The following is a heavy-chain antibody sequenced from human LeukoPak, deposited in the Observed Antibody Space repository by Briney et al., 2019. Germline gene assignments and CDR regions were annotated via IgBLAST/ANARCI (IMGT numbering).Heavy chain of an antibody. CDR2: ISTSSSYI. V-gene: IGHV3-21*04. CDR3: ARERVGATSLYFDY. CDR1: GFTFSSYN. J-gene: IGHJ4*02. D-gene: IGHD1-26*01. Sequence: GGSLRLSCAASGFTFSSYNMNWVRQAPGKGLEWVSSISTSSSYIYYADSVKGRFTISRDNAKNSLYLQMNSLRAEDTALYYCARERVGATSLYFDYWGQGTLVTVSS.